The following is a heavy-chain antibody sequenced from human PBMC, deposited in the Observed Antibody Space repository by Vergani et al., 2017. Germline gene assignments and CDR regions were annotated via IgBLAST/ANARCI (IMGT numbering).Heavy chain of an antibody. D-gene: IGHD2-8*01. Sequence: QVQLVQSGAEVKKPGSSVKVSCKASGGTFSSYTISWVRQAPGKGLEWMGGFDPEDGETIYAQKFQGRVTMTEDTSTDTAYMELSSLRSEDTAVYYCATQRSDIVPYDAFDIWGQGTMVTVSS. CDR2: FDPEDGET. CDR3: ATQRSDIVPYDAFDI. CDR1: GGTFSSYT. V-gene: IGHV1-24*01. J-gene: IGHJ3*02.